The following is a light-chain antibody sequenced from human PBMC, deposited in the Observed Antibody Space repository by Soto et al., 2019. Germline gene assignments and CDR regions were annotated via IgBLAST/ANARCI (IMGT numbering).Light chain of an antibody. CDR2: EVS. V-gene: IGLV2-14*01. CDR3: DSYTTSNTWV. CDR1: SSDVGGYNY. Sequence: QSALTQPASVSGSPGQSITISCTGTSSDVGGYNYVSWYQQHPGKAPKLMIYEVSARPSGVSNRFSGSKSGNTASLTISSLQAEDEAEYYCDSYTTSNTWVFGGGTKLTVL. J-gene: IGLJ3*02.